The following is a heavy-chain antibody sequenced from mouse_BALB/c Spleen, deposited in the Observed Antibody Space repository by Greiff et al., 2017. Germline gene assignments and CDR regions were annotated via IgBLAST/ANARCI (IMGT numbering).Heavy chain of an antibody. CDR3: GYDWFAY. Sequence: QVQLQQSGPELVRPGASVKLSCKASGYTFTSYWINWVKQRPGQGLEWIGNIYPSDSYTNYNQKFKDKATLTVDKSSSTAYMQLSSPTSEDSAVYYCGYDWFAYWGQGTLVTVSA. J-gene: IGHJ3*01. CDR1: GYTFTSYW. V-gene: IGHV1-69*02. D-gene: IGHD2-14*01. CDR2: IYPSDSYT.